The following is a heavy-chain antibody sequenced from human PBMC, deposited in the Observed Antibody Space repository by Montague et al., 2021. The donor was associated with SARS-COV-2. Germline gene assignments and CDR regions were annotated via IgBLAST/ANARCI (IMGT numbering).Heavy chain of an antibody. J-gene: IGHJ4*02. D-gene: IGHD2-15*01. Sequence: SETLSLTCTVAGGSISSYYWGWIRQPPGKGLGWIGYIYYSGSTNYNPSLKSRVTISVDTSKNQFSLKLSSVTAADTAVYYCARRALGDCSGGSCYSAFDYWGQGTLVTVSS. CDR2: IYYSGST. CDR1: GGSISSYY. CDR3: ARRALGDCSGGSCYSAFDY. V-gene: IGHV4-59*08.